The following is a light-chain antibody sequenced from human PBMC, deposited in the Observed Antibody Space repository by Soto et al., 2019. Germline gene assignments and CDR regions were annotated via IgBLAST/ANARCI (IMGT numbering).Light chain of an antibody. V-gene: IGKV1-39*01. J-gene: IGKJ3*01. Sequence: DIQMTQFPSSLSASVGDRVTITCRASQSIDTSLNWYQQKPGKAPNLLIFAASSLQSGVPSRFSGSGSGTDFTLTINSLQPEDFASYYCQQSFSTPITFGPGTKVDIK. CDR2: AAS. CDR1: QSIDTS. CDR3: QQSFSTPIT.